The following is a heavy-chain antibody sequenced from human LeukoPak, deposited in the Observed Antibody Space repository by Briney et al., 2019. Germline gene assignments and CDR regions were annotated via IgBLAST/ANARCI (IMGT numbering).Heavy chain of an antibody. CDR2: ISGGGGST. J-gene: IGHJ4*02. D-gene: IGHD1-26*01. V-gene: IGHV3-23*01. Sequence: GGPLRLSCAASGFTFTSYSMNWVRQAPGKGLEWVSTISGGGGSTYYADSVKGRFTISRDNSKNTLYLQVNSRRAEDTAVYYCAKGGKWDVTPFDYWGQGTLVTVSS. CDR1: GFTFTSYS. CDR3: AKGGKWDVTPFDY.